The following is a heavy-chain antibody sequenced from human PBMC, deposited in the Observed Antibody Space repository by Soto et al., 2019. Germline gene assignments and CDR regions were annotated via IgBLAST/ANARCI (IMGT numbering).Heavy chain of an antibody. D-gene: IGHD2-21*02. J-gene: IGHJ6*02. CDR1: GGSISSGDYY. V-gene: IGHV4-30-4*01. CDR3: ARQVYCGGDCYGMDV. Sequence: QVQLQESGPGLVKPSQTLSLTCTVSGGSISSGDYYWSWIRQPPGKGLEWIGYIYYSGSTYYNPSIKSRVTISVDTSKNQFSLKLSSVTAADTAVYYCARQVYCGGDCYGMDVWGQGTTVTVSS. CDR2: IYYSGST.